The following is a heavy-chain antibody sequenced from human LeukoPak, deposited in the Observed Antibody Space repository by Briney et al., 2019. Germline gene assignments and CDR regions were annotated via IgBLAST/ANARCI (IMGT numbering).Heavy chain of an antibody. Sequence: SETLSLTCTVSGGSISSYYWSWIRQPPGKGLEWIGYIYYSGSTNYNPSLKSRVTISVDTSKNQFSLKLSSVTAADTAVYYCARLGVGAYYYFDYWGQGTLVTVSS. V-gene: IGHV4-59*08. CDR3: ARLGVGAYYYFDY. CDR2: IYYSGST. J-gene: IGHJ4*02. CDR1: GGSISSYY. D-gene: IGHD1-26*01.